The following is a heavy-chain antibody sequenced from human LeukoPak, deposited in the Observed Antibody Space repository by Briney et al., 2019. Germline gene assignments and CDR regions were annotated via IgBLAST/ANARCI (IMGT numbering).Heavy chain of an antibody. D-gene: IGHD6-13*01. CDR1: GGSISSYY. Sequence: PSETLSLTCTVSGGSISSYYWSWIRQPAGKGLEWIGRIYTSGSTNYNPSLKSRVSMSVDTSKNHFSLNLTSVTAADTAVYYCATELKQQQGFDYWGQGTLVTVSS. V-gene: IGHV4-4*07. CDR2: IYTSGST. CDR3: ATELKQQQGFDY. J-gene: IGHJ4*02.